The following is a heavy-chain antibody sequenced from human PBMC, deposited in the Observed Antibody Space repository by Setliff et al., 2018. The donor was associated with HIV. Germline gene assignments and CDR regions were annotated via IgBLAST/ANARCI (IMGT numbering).Heavy chain of an antibody. Sequence: PGGSLRLSCAASGFTFSTSWMTWVRQAPGQGLEWVANIKGDGSAEYYVDSAKGRFTISRDNAKNSLYLQMNSLRAEDTAIYYCATDGSAFDRWGQGTLVTVSS. D-gene: IGHD3-10*01. CDR3: ATDGSAFDR. J-gene: IGHJ4*02. V-gene: IGHV3-7*03. CDR1: GFTFSTSW. CDR2: IKGDGSAE.